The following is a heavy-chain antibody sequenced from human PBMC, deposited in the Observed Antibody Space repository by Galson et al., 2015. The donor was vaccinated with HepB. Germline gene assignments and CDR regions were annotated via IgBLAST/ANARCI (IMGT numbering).Heavy chain of an antibody. CDR3: AGPGYSGSYYDFDY. D-gene: IGHD1-26*01. Sequence: SLRLSCAASGFTVSSNYMSWVRQAPGKGLEWVSVIYSGGSTYYADSVKGRFTISRDNSKNTLYLQMNSLRAEDTAVYYCAGPGYSGSYYDFDYWGQGTLVTVSS. CDR2: IYSGGST. J-gene: IGHJ4*02. CDR1: GFTVSSNY. V-gene: IGHV3-53*01.